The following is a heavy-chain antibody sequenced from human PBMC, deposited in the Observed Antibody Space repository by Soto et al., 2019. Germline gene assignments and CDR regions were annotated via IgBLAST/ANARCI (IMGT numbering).Heavy chain of an antibody. J-gene: IGHJ4*02. Sequence: ASVKVSCKASGYTFTSYAMHWVRQAPGQRLEWMGWINAGNGNTKYSQKFQGRVTITRDTSASTAYMELSSLRSEDTAVYYCARDSYSPLYYDSSGYPPDYWGQGTLVTVSS. CDR1: GYTFTSYA. V-gene: IGHV1-3*01. CDR3: ARDSYSPLYYDSSGYPPDY. CDR2: INAGNGNT. D-gene: IGHD3-22*01.